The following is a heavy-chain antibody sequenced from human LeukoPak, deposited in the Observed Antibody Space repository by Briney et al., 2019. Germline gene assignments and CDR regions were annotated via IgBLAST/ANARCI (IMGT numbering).Heavy chain of an antibody. CDR1: GFTFSSYS. V-gene: IGHV3-48*01. CDR3: ALDDSSGYYGDAFDI. D-gene: IGHD3-22*01. J-gene: IGHJ3*02. CDR2: ISSSSSTI. Sequence: GGSLRLSCAASGFTFSSYSMNWVRQAAGKGLEWVSYISSSSSTIYYADSVKGRFTISRDNAKNSLYLQMNSLRAEDTAVYYCALDDSSGYYGDAFDIWGQGTMVTVSS.